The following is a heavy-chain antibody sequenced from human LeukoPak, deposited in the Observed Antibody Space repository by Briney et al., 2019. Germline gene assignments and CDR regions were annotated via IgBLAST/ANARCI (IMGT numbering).Heavy chain of an antibody. CDR2: INHSGST. V-gene: IGHV4-34*01. D-gene: IGHD5-12*01. CDR1: GGSFSGYY. J-gene: IGHJ4*02. Sequence: SETLSLTCAVYGGSFSGYYRSWIRQPPGKGLEWIGEINHSGSTNYNPSLKSRVTISVDTSKNQFSLKLSSVTAADTAVYYCARHRPWWLPDYWGQGTLVTVSS. CDR3: ARHRPWWLPDY.